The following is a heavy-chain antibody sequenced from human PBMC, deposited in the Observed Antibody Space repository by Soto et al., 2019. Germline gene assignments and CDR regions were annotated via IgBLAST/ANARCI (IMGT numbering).Heavy chain of an antibody. CDR1: GYTFTNHG. D-gene: IGHD6-13*01. V-gene: IGHV1-18*01. CDR3: AREGISSPEALDF. J-gene: IGHJ4*02. Sequence: EASVKVSCKASGYTFTNHGISWVRQAPGEGLEWMGWISPYNGDTNNAQKFQGRVTMTTDTPTNTGFMELTRLTSDDTAVYYCAREGISSPEALDFWGQATLVTVSS. CDR2: ISPYNGDT.